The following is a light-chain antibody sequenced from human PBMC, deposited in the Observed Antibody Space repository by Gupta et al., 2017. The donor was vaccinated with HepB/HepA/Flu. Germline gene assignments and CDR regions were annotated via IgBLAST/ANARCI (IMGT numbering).Light chain of an antibody. CDR1: QSLLHSNGYNY. CDR3: MQALQIPPRT. Sequence: DIVMTQSPLSLSVTPGEPASISCRSSQSLLHSNGYNYLDWYVQKPGQSPQLLIYLGYSRASGVPDRFRGSGSGTDFTLKISRVEAEDVGVYYCMQALQIPPRTFGGGTKVEIK. V-gene: IGKV2-28*01. CDR2: LGY. J-gene: IGKJ4*01.